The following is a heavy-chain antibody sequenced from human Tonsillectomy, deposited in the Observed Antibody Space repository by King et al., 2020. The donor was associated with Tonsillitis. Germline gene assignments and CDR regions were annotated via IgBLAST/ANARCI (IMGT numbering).Heavy chain of an antibody. CDR3: ATDGFSTADAFDI. CDR1: GGSISSGDYY. Sequence: QLQESGPGLVKPSQTLSLTCTVSGGSISSGDYYWRWIRQPPGKGQEWIGYIYYSGSTYYKPSLKSRVTISVDTSKNQFSLKLSSVTAADTAVYYCATDGFSTADAFDISGQGTMFTASP. CDR2: IYYSGST. J-gene: IGHJ3*02. V-gene: IGHV4-30-4*01. D-gene: IGHD2/OR15-2a*01.